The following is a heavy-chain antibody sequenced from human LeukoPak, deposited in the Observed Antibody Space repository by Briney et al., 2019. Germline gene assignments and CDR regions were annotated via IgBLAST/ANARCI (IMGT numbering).Heavy chain of an antibody. CDR2: ISAYNGYT. Sequence: ASVKVSCKASGYTFTKYGFSWVRQAPGQGLEWMGWISAYNGYTDYAQKFQFRVTMTTDTSTSTAYMELRSLRSDDTAVYYCARDKAVTTEVTQHFQHWGQGTLVTVSS. CDR3: ARDKAVTTEVTQHFQH. V-gene: IGHV1-18*01. CDR1: GYTFTKYG. D-gene: IGHD4-23*01. J-gene: IGHJ1*01.